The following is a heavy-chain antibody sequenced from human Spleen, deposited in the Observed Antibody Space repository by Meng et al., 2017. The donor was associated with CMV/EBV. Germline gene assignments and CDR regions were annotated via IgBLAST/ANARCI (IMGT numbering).Heavy chain of an antibody. V-gene: IGHV3-11*01. CDR2: MSSGGSTI. D-gene: IGHD3-10*01. J-gene: IGHJ5*02. CDR1: GVTFSAYY. CDR3: ARGKEAGELNWFDP. Sequence: SGVTFSAYYMSWIRQAPGKGLEWVSSMSSGGSTIHYADSVQGRFTISRDNAKNSLYLQMNSLRAEDTAVYYCARGKEAGELNWFDPWGQGTLVTVSS.